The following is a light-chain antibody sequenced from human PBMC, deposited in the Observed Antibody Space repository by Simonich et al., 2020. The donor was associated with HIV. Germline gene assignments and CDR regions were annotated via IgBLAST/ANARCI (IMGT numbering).Light chain of an antibody. Sequence: QSALTQPPSASGSPGQSVTISCTGTSSDVGSYNLVSWYQQHPGKAPKLMIYEGTKRPSGVSNRFSGSKSGNTASLTVSGLQAEDESDYYCSSYAGSNNWVFGGGTKVTVL. J-gene: IGLJ3*02. CDR2: EGT. V-gene: IGLV2-8*01. CDR1: SSDVGSYNL. CDR3: SSYAGSNNWV.